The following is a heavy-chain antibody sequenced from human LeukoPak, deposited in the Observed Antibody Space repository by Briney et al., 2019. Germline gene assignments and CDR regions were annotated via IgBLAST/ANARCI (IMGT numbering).Heavy chain of an antibody. D-gene: IGHD4-23*01. CDR3: ARYRWDGMDV. V-gene: IGHV5-51*01. J-gene: IGHJ6*02. CDR1: GYTFTNYF. CDR2: IYPDDSDT. Sequence: GESQKISCKGSGYTFTNYFIGWVRQMPGKGLECLGIIYPDDSDTRYGPSFQGHVTISVDKSISTAYLQWSSLKASDTAMYYCARYRWDGMDVWGQGTTVTVSS.